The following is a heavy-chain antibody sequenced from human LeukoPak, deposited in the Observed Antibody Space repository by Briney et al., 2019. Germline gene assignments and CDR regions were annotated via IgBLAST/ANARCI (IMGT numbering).Heavy chain of an antibody. CDR3: ARRPMVAPPYYFDG. D-gene: IGHD4/OR15-4a*01. Sequence: SETLSLTCTVSGGSISSYYWSWIRQPAGKGLEWIGRIYTSGSTNYNPSLKSRVTMSVDTSKNQFSLKLSSVTAADTAVYYCARRPMVAPPYYFDGWGQGTLVTVSS. V-gene: IGHV4-4*07. CDR1: GGSISSYY. CDR2: IYTSGST. J-gene: IGHJ4*02.